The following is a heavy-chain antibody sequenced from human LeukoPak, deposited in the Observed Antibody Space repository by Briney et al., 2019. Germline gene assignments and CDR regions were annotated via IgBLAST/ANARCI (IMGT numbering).Heavy chain of an antibody. CDR3: ARAGVGATAFGDY. D-gene: IGHD1-26*01. Sequence: GGSLRLSCAASGFTFSSYSMNWVRQAPGKGLEWVSYISSSSSTIYYADSVKGRFTISRDNAKNSLYLQMNSLRAEDTAVYYCARAGVGATAFGDYWGQGTLVTVSS. CDR2: ISSSSSTI. J-gene: IGHJ4*02. V-gene: IGHV3-48*04. CDR1: GFTFSSYS.